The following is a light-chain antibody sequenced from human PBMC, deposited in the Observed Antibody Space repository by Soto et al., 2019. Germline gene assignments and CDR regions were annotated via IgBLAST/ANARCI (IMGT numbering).Light chain of an antibody. J-gene: IGKJ4*01. Sequence: ELVLTQSPGTLSLSPGETATLSCRATQSVSSNYLAWYQQKPGQAPRLLIYGASTRATGIPTRFSGSGSGTECTLTISSLQSEDFATYYCQQYNSYPLTLGGGTKVDI. CDR1: QSVSSN. CDR2: GAS. CDR3: QQYNSYPLT. V-gene: IGKV3-15*01.